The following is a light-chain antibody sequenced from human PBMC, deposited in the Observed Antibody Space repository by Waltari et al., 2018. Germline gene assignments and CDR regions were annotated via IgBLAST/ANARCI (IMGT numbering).Light chain of an antibody. V-gene: IGKV3-15*01. Sequence: EIVMTQSPATLSVYPGERATLSCRASQSVSNNLAWFQHKPGQAPRLLIYGASTRAAGIPARFSGRGSGADFTLTISSLQSEDFALYYCQQYNSWPLTFGGGTKVEIK. J-gene: IGKJ4*01. CDR3: QQYNSWPLT. CDR1: QSVSNN. CDR2: GAS.